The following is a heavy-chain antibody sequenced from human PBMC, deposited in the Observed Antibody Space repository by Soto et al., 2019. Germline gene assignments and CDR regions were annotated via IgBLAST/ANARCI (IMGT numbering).Heavy chain of an antibody. V-gene: IGHV4-59*01. Sequence: SETLSLTCTVSGGSISSYYWSWIRQPPGKGLEWIGYIYYSGSTNYNPSLKSRVTISVDTSKNQFSLKLSSVTAADTAVYYCAGTSSPTNPFLEWLSPFDYWGQGTLVTVSS. CDR2: IYYSGST. CDR1: GGSISSYY. J-gene: IGHJ4*02. CDR3: AGTSSPTNPFLEWLSPFDY. D-gene: IGHD3-3*02.